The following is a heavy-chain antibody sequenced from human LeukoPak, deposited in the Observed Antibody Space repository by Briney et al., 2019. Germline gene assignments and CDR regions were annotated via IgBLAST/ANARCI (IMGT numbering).Heavy chain of an antibody. Sequence: GRSLSLSCAASGFTFSSYGMHWVRQAPGKGLEWVAVIWYDGSNKYYADSVKGRFTISRDNSKNTLYLQMNSLRAEDTAVYYCARAEGYYDSSGNDAFDIWGQGTMVTVSS. CDR3: ARAEGYYDSSGNDAFDI. J-gene: IGHJ3*02. V-gene: IGHV3-33*01. CDR2: IWYDGSNK. CDR1: GFTFSSYG. D-gene: IGHD3-22*01.